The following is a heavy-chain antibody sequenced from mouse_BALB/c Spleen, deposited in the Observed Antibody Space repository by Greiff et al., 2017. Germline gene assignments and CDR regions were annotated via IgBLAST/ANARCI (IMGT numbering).Heavy chain of an antibody. Sequence: EVQVVESGGGLVKPGGSLKLSCAASGFTFSSYAMSWVRQSPEKRLEWVAEISSGGSYTYYPDTVTGRFTISRDNAKNTLYLEMSSLRSEDTAMYYCARDHYYWGQGTSVTVSS. V-gene: IGHV5-9-4*01. CDR2: ISSGGSYT. CDR3: ARDHYY. CDR1: GFTFSSYA. J-gene: IGHJ4*01.